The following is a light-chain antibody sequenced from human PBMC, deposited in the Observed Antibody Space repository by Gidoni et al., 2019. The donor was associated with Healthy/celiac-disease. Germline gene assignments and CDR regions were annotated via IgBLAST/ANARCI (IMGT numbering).Light chain of an antibody. CDR2: DAA. CDR3: QQRSNWPPS. V-gene: IGKV3-11*01. Sequence: IVFTQSPPTLSLSPGERATLSCRASQSVSSYLAGYQQKPGQAPRLLIYDAANRATGIPARFSGSGSGTDFTLTISSLEPEDFAVYYCQQRSNWPPSFGGGTKVEIK. J-gene: IGKJ4*02. CDR1: QSVSSY.